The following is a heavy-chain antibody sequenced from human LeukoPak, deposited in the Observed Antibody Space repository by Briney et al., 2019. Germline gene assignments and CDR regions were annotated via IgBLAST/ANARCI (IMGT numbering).Heavy chain of an antibody. D-gene: IGHD6-19*01. Sequence: SETLSLTCAVYGGSFSGYYWSWIRQPPGKGLEWIGEINHSGSTNYNPSLKSRVTISVYTSKNQFSLKLSSVTAADTAVYYCARESVAGTNYFDYWGQGTLVTVSS. J-gene: IGHJ4*02. CDR3: ARESVAGTNYFDY. V-gene: IGHV4-34*01. CDR1: GGSFSGYY. CDR2: INHSGST.